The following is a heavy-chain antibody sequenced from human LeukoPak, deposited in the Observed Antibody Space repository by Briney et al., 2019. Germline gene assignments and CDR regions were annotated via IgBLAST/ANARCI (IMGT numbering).Heavy chain of an antibody. J-gene: IGHJ4*02. V-gene: IGHV1-69*02. CDR2: LIPIPGIA. Sequence: GASVKVSCKASGYTFTGYYMHWVGQAPGQGLEWMGRLIPIPGIANYAQKFQGRVTITADKSATTAYMEVSGLTSEDTAVYYCSRRTVTVDYWGQGTLVTVSS. CDR3: SRRTVTVDY. D-gene: IGHD4-17*01. CDR1: GYTFTGYY.